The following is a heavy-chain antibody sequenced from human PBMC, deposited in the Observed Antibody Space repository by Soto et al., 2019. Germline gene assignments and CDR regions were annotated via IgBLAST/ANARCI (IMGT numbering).Heavy chain of an antibody. CDR1: GFTFSSYA. Sequence: GGSLRLSCAASGFTFSSYAMHWVRQAPGKGLEWVAVISYDGSNKYYADSVKGRFTISRDNSKNTLYLQMNSLRAEDTAVYYCARRGYSGYDVDYWGQGTLVTXSS. CDR3: ARRGYSGYDVDY. V-gene: IGHV3-30-3*01. D-gene: IGHD5-12*01. CDR2: ISYDGSNK. J-gene: IGHJ4*02.